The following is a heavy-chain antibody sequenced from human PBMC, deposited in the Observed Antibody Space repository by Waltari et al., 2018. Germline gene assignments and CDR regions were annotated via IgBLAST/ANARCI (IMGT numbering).Heavy chain of an antibody. CDR2: IYTSWST. CDR3: ARGGIYGDYGDY. J-gene: IGHJ4*02. V-gene: IGHV4-4*07. CDR1: GGSISSYY. D-gene: IGHD4-17*01. Sequence: QVQLQESGPGLVKPSETLSLTCTVSGGSISSYYWSWIRQPAGKGLEWIGRIYTSWSTNYNPARKSRVTRSEDTSKNQFALKLSCVTAADTAGYYCARGGIYGDYGDYWGQGTLVTVSS.